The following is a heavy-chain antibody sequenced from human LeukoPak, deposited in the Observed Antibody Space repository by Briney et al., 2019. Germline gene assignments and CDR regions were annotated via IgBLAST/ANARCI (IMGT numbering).Heavy chain of an antibody. D-gene: IGHD3-10*01. V-gene: IGHV3-43*01. Sequence: PGGSLRLSCAASGFTFDDHIMHWVRQAPGKGLEWICLISWDGAGAHYAGSVNGRFTISRDNGKNSLYLEMNSLTTEDTAVYYCGKGEFGDTWSHIDNWGQGTLVTVSS. J-gene: IGHJ4*02. CDR2: ISWDGAGA. CDR3: GKGEFGDTWSHIDN. CDR1: GFTFDDHI.